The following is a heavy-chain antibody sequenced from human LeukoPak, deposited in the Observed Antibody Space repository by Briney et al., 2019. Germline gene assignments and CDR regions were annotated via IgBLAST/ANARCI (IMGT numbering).Heavy chain of an antibody. Sequence: PSETLSPTCTVSGDSISSVTYYWGWIRQPPGKGLEWIGSVYYSGTTYYNPSLKTRVTISIDTSKSQFSLKLSFVTAADTAVYYCARDRTYLWGNYRPGGDYYYMDVWGKGTTVTVSS. D-gene: IGHD3-16*02. CDR2: VYYSGTT. CDR1: GDSISSVTYY. CDR3: ARDRTYLWGNYRPGGDYYYMDV. V-gene: IGHV4-39*07. J-gene: IGHJ6*03.